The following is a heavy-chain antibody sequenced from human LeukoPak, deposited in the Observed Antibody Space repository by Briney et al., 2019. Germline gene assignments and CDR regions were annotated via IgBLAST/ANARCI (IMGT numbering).Heavy chain of an antibody. CDR3: ARALTTNGIDY. CDR2: IYYSGST. V-gene: IGHV4-39*07. D-gene: IGHD4/OR15-4a*01. Sequence: SETLSLTCTVSGGSISSTNYLWGWIRQPPGEGLEWIGSIYYSGSTYYNPSLKSRATISVGTSKNQFSLKLSSVTAADTAVYYCARALTTNGIDYWGQGTLVTVSS. J-gene: IGHJ4*02. CDR1: GGSISSTNYL.